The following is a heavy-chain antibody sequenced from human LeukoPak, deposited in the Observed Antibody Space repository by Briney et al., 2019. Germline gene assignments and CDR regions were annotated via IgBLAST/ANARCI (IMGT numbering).Heavy chain of an antibody. V-gene: IGHV4-39*02. D-gene: IGHD5-18*01. CDR2: IYYSGST. J-gene: IGHJ4*02. CDR1: GGSISSSSYY. Sequence: SETLSLTCTVSGGSISSSSYYWGWIRQPPGKGLEWIGSIYYSGSTYYNPSLKSRVTISVDTSKNQFSLKVSSVTAADTAVYYCARDRYSYDDPDYWGQGTLVTVSS. CDR3: ARDRYSYDDPDY.